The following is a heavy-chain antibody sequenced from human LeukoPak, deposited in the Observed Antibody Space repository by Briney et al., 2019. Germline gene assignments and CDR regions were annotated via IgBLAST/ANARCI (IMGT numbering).Heavy chain of an antibody. D-gene: IGHD2-2*01. CDR2: TYYRSKWYN. CDR1: GDSVSSNSAA. V-gene: IGHV6-1*01. Sequence: SQTLSLTCAISGDSVSSNSAAWNWIRQSPSRGLEWLGRTYYRSKWYNDYAVSVKSRITINPDTSKNQFSLQLNSVTPEDTAVYYCARGLRCSSTSCYAYYYMDVWGKGTTVTVSS. J-gene: IGHJ6*03. CDR3: ARGLRCSSTSCYAYYYMDV.